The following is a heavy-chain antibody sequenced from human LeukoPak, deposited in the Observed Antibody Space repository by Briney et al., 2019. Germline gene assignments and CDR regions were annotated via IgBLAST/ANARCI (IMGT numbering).Heavy chain of an antibody. D-gene: IGHD2-2*01. V-gene: IGHV3-30*02. Sequence: GGSLRLSCAASGFTFSSYGMHWVRQAPGKGLEWVAFIRYDGSNKYYADSVKGRFTISRDNSKDTLYLQMNSLRAEDTAVYYCAKGQLGYCSSTSCYGFDYWGQGTLVTVSS. CDR2: IRYDGSNK. CDR1: GFTFSSYG. CDR3: AKGQLGYCSSTSCYGFDY. J-gene: IGHJ4*02.